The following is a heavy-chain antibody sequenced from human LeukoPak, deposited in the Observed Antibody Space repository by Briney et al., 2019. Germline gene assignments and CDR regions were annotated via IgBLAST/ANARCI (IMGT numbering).Heavy chain of an antibody. D-gene: IGHD3-22*01. CDR2: IIPILGIA. CDR3: ARAMFRGSSGYYNDY. V-gene: IGHV1-69*04. Sequence: ASVKVSCKASGYTFTNYYMHWVRQAPGQGLEWMGRIIPILGIANYAQKFQGRVTITADKSTSTAYMELSSLRSEDTAVYYCARAMFRGSSGYYNDYWGQGTLVTVSS. CDR1: GYTFTNYY. J-gene: IGHJ4*02.